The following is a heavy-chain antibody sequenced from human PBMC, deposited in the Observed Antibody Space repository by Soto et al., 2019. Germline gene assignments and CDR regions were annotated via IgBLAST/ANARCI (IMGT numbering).Heavy chain of an antibody. CDR1: GFTFNKYG. CDR3: AKDQGAAVAGSYGMDV. J-gene: IGHJ6*02. CDR2: ISYDGNNK. Sequence: QLVQSGGGVVQWGGSLTISCAASGFTFNKYGLQWVRRAPGKGLEWVAVISYDGNNKHYADSVKGRFTVSRDDSKNTLFLQMNRLRVDVAAVYYCAKDQGAAVAGSYGMDVWGQGTTVTVSS. V-gene: IGHV3-30*18. D-gene: IGHD6-19*01.